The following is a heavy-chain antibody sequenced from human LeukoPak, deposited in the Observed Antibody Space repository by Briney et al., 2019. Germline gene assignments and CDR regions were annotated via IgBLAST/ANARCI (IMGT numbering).Heavy chain of an antibody. V-gene: IGHV4-59*12. Sequence: SESLSLTCTVSGGSISNYYWSWIRQPPGKGLEWIGYIYYSGSTKYNPSLKSRVTMSVDTSKNQFSLKLSSVTAADTAVYYCARDRWEYCSSTSCYASYYYYYMDVWGKGTTVTISS. CDR1: GGSISNYY. D-gene: IGHD2-2*01. CDR2: IYYSGST. CDR3: ARDRWEYCSSTSCYASYYYYYMDV. J-gene: IGHJ6*03.